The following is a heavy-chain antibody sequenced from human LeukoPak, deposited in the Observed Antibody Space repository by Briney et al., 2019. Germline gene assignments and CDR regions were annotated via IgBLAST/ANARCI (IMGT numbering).Heavy chain of an antibody. CDR2: IYYSGST. V-gene: IGHV4-59*01. Sequence: SETLSLTCTVSGGSISSYYWSWIRQPPGKGLEWIGYIYYSGSTNYNPSLKSRVTISVDTSKNQFSLKLSSVTAADTAVYYCARCSDRIAAALDYWGQGTLVTVSS. J-gene: IGHJ4*02. CDR3: ARCSDRIAAALDY. D-gene: IGHD6-13*01. CDR1: GGSISSYY.